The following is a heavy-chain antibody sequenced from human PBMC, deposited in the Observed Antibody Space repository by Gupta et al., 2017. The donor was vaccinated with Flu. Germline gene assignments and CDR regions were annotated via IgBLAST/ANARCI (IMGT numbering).Heavy chain of an antibody. D-gene: IGHD6-13*01. CDR1: GYTFTSYG. CDR2: ISAYNGNT. CDR3: ARDPRSSYSSSWYFGGTPDSNWYFDL. Sequence: QVQLVQSGAEVKKPGASAKVSCKASGYTFTSYGISWVRQAPGQGLEWMGWISAYNGNTNYAQKLQGRVTMTTDTSTSTAYMELRSLRSDDTAVYYCARDPRSSYSSSWYFGGTPDSNWYFDLWGRGTLVTVSS. V-gene: IGHV1-18*01. J-gene: IGHJ2*01.